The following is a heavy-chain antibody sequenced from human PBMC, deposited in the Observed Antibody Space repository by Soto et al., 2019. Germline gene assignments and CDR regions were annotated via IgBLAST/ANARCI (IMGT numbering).Heavy chain of an antibody. CDR3: ARDGYDRSGYDYYYYYGMDV. D-gene: IGHD3-22*01. CDR1: GFTFSSYA. Sequence: QVQLVESGGGVVQPGRSLRLSCAASGFTFSSYAMHWVRQAPGKGLERVAVISYDGSNKYYADSVKGRFTISRDNSKNTLYVQMNSLRAEDTAVYYCARDGYDRSGYDYYYYYGMDVWGQGTTVTVSS. CDR2: ISYDGSNK. V-gene: IGHV3-30-3*01. J-gene: IGHJ6*02.